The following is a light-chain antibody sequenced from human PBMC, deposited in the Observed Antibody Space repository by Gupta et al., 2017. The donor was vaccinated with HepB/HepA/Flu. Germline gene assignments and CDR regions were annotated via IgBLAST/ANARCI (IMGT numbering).Light chain of an antibody. CDR1: ENIAHY. CDR3: QQSYSLPLA. Sequence: DVQMTQSPSSASASVGDRVTITCRASENIAHYLNWYQHKPGKAPELLIHGASSLQSGVPSRFRGTVSGTEFTLTISSLQPEDFGTYFCQQSYSLPLAFGGGTKVEMK. V-gene: IGKV1-39*01. CDR2: GAS. J-gene: IGKJ4*01.